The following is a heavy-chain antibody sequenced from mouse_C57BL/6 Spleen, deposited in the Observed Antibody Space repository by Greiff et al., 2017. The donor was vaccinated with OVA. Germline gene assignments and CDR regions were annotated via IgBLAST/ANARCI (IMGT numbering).Heavy chain of an antibody. D-gene: IGHD3-2*02. Sequence: VQLQQPGAELVMPGASVKLSCKASGYTFTSYWMHWVKQRPGQGLEWIGEIDPSDSSTNYNQKFKGKSTLTVDKSSSTAYMQLSSLTSEDSAVYYCARGAQAHFDYWGQGTTLTVSS. CDR2: IDPSDSST. V-gene: IGHV1-69*01. CDR1: GYTFTSYW. CDR3: ARGAQAHFDY. J-gene: IGHJ2*01.